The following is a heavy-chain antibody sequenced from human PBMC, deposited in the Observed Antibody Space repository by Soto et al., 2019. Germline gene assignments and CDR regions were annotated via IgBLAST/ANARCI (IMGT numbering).Heavy chain of an antibody. CDR3: AREVHKGYYYYGMDV. CDR2: IYSGGGT. Sequence: PGGSLRLSCAASGFTVSSNYMTWVRQAPGKGLEWASVIYSGGGTYYADSVKGRFTISRDNSKNTLYLQMNSLRAEDTAVYYCAREVHKGYYYYGMDVWGQGTTVTVSS. CDR1: GFTVSSNY. J-gene: IGHJ6*02. V-gene: IGHV3-53*01.